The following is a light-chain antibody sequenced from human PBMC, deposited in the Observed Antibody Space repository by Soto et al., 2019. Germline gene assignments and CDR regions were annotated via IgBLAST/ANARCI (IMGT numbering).Light chain of an antibody. CDR1: RSDIGSYNY. Sequence: QSALTQPASVSGSPGQSITISCSGTRSDIGSYNYVAWYQQFPGKTPKILIYGVSNRPSGVSSRFSGSKSGNTASLTISGLQAEEEADYSCISYRSTSVYVFGTGTKGTVL. CDR2: GVS. V-gene: IGLV2-14*01. J-gene: IGLJ1*01. CDR3: ISYRSTSVYV.